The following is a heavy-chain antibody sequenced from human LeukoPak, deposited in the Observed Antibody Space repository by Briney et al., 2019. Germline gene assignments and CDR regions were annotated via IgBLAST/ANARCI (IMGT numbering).Heavy chain of an antibody. Sequence: PGGSLRLSCAASGFTFSSYAMHWVRQAPGKGLEWVAVISYDGSNKYYADSVKGRLTISRDNSKNTLYLQMNSLRAEDTAVYYCAREEEGIAAAGTIPLFDYWGQGTLVTVSS. CDR1: GFTFSSYA. J-gene: IGHJ4*02. CDR2: ISYDGSNK. CDR3: AREEEGIAAAGTIPLFDY. D-gene: IGHD6-13*01. V-gene: IGHV3-30*04.